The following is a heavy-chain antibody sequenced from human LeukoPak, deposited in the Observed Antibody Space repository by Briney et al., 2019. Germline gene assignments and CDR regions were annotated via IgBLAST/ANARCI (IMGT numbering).Heavy chain of an antibody. CDR1: GYTFTSYA. CDR2: INAGNGNT. J-gene: IGHJ4*02. D-gene: IGHD3-3*01. CDR3: ARARSGYRPYYFDY. Sequence: ASVKVSCKASGYTFTSYAMHWVRQVPGHRLEWMGWINAGNGNTKYSQKFQGRVTITRDTSASTAYMELSSLRSEDTAVYYCARARSGYRPYYFDYRGLGTLVTVSS. V-gene: IGHV1-3*01.